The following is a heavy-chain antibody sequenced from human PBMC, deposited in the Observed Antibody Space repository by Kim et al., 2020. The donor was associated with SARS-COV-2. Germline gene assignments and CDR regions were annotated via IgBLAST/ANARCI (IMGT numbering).Heavy chain of an antibody. CDR3: ARDRWQLESDDY. Sequence: YYADSVKGRFTISRDNAKNSLYLQMNSLRAEDTAVYYCARDRWQLESDDYWGQGTLVTVSS. D-gene: IGHD1-1*01. J-gene: IGHJ4*02. V-gene: IGHV3-48*04.